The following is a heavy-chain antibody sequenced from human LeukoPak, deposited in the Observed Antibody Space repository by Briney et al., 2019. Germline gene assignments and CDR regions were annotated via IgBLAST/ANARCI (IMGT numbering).Heavy chain of an antibody. V-gene: IGHV5-51*01. D-gene: IGHD1-26*01. CDR2: IYPGDSDT. CDR3: ARHRGSSSVLYAFDI. Sequence: GESLKISCKGSGYSFTSYWIGWVLQMPGKGLEWMGIIYPGDSDTRYSPSFQGQVTISADKSISTAYLQWSSLKASDTAMYYCARHRGSSSVLYAFDIWGQGTMVTVSS. CDR1: GYSFTSYW. J-gene: IGHJ3*02.